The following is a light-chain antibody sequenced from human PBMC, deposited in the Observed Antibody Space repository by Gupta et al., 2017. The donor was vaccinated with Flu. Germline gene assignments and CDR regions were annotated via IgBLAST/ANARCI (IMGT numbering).Light chain of an antibody. CDR1: QGIRND. CDR2: EAS. J-gene: IGKJ4*01. Sequence: DTQMTQSPSFLSASVGDRVTITCRASQGIRNDLGWYQQKPGKAPKRLIYEASNLLSGVPSRFSGSGSGTEFTLTINNLQPEDFATYYCRQRDAYPLTFGGGTKVEIK. CDR3: RQRDAYPLT. V-gene: IGKV1-17*02.